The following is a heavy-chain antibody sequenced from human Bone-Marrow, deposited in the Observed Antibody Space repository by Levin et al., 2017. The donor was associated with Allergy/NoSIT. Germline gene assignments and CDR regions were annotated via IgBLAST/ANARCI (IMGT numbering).Heavy chain of an antibody. D-gene: IGHD3-10*01. CDR3: AGEGVVRGVIRGFDY. CDR2: SYYSGST. V-gene: IGHV4-59*01. Sequence: SQTLSLTCTVPGGSISSYYWSWIRQPPGKGLEWIGYSYYSGSTNYNPSLKSRATISVDTSKNQFSLKLSSVTAADTAVDYCAGEGVVRGVIRGFDYWGQGTLVTVSS. CDR1: GGSISSYY. J-gene: IGHJ4*02.